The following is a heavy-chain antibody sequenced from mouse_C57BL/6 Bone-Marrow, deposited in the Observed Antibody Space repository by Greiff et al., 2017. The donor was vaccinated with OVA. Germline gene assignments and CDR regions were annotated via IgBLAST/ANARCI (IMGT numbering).Heavy chain of an antibody. CDR1: GYSFTSYY. CDR2: IYPGSGNT. V-gene: IGHV1-66*01. CDR3: ARRGRGRDFDY. J-gene: IGHJ2*01. Sequence: QVQLQQSGPELVKPGASVKISCKASGYSFTSYYIHWVKQRPGQGLEWIGWIYPGSGNTKYNEKFKGKATLTADTSSSTAYMQLSSLTSEDSAVYYCARRGRGRDFDYWGQGTTLTVSS. D-gene: IGHD3-3*01.